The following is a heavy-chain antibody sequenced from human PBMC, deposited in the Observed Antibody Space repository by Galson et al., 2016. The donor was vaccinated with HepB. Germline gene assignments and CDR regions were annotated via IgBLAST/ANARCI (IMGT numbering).Heavy chain of an antibody. J-gene: IGHJ4*02. CDR2: IYPGESES. CDR1: GYIFSNYW. D-gene: IGHD3-16*02. V-gene: IGHV5-51*03. CDR3: ARRESYHDPMGRPPDR. Sequence: QSGAEVKKPGESLKISCKGSGYIFSNYWIAWVRQTPGRGLEWMGIIYPGESESRYSPSFQGQVTFSADKSASTAYLQWNSLKASDTAMYFCARRESYHDPMGRPPDRWGQGTLVTVSS.